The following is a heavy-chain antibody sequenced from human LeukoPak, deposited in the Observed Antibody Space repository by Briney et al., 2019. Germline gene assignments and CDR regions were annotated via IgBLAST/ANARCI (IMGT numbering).Heavy chain of an antibody. V-gene: IGHV3-15*07. D-gene: IGHD3-10*01. Sequence: GGSLRLSCGGSGFIFSNAWMNWVRQAPGKGLEWVGRIKSKPDGGTTDYAAPVKGRFTISRDDSKNTVFLQMNSLKTEDTAVYYCNNREFWGQGTLVTVSS. CDR2: IKSKPDGGTT. CDR3: NNREF. CDR1: GFIFSNAW. J-gene: IGHJ4*02.